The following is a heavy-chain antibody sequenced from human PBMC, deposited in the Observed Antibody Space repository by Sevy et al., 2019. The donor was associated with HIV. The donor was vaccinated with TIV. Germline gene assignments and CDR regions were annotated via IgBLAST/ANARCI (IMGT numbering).Heavy chain of an antibody. V-gene: IGHV3-33*01. CDR3: ARDRLGCTMSAEWGGGMDV. CDR2: IRYDGSNK. CDR1: GFTLSSYG. D-gene: IGHD1-26*01. Sequence: GGSLRLSCAASGFTLSSYGMHWVRQAPGKGLEWVAVIRYDGSNKYSADSVKGRFTISRDNSKNTLYLQMNSLRAEDTAVYYCARDRLGCTMSAEWGGGMDVWGQGTTVTVSS. J-gene: IGHJ6*02.